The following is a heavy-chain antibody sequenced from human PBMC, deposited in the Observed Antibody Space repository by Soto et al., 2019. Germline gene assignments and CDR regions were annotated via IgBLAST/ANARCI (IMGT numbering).Heavy chain of an antibody. Sequence: SVKVSCKASGGTFSSYAISWVRQAPGQGLEWMGGIIPIFGTANYAQKFQGRVTITADESTSTAYMELNSLRSEDTAVYYWARDKYSSSSYDYYGMDVWGQGTAVTVAS. CDR3: ARDKYSSSSYDYYGMDV. D-gene: IGHD6-6*01. CDR2: IIPIFGTA. V-gene: IGHV1-69*13. J-gene: IGHJ6*02. CDR1: GGTFSSYA.